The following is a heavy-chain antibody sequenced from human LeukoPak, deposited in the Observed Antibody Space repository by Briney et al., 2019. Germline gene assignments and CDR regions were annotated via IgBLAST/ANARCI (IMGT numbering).Heavy chain of an antibody. CDR2: ISYDGSDK. CDR1: GFTFSSYA. V-gene: IGHV3-30*01. CDR3: ARDRGYQLLSFWFDP. Sequence: GGSLRLSCAASGFTFSSYAMHWVRQAPGKGLEWVAVISYDGSDKYYADSVKGRFTISRDNSKNTLYLKVNSLRAEDTAVYYCARDRGYQLLSFWFDPWGQGTLVTVSS. D-gene: IGHD2-2*01. J-gene: IGHJ5*02.